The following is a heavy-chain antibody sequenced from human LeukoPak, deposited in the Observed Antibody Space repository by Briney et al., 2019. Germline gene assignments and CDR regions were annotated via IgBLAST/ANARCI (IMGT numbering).Heavy chain of an antibody. Sequence: SQTLSLTCTVSGGSISSYYWSWIRQPPGKGLEWIGYIYYSGSTNYNPSLKSRVTISVDTSKNQFSLKLSSVTAADTAVYYCARDYYDSSGYYYVDAFDIWGQGTMVTVSS. CDR1: GGSISSYY. CDR2: IYYSGST. J-gene: IGHJ3*02. V-gene: IGHV4-59*01. CDR3: ARDYYDSSGYYYVDAFDI. D-gene: IGHD3-22*01.